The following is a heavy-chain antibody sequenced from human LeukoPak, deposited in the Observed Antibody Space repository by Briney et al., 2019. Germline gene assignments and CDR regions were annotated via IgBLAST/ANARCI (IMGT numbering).Heavy chain of an antibody. CDR2: ISGSGGST. D-gene: IGHD3-16*01. Sequence: GESLRLSCAASGFTFSSYAMSWVRQAPGKGLEWVSAISGSGGSTYYADSVKGRFTISRDNSKNTLYLQMNSLRAEDTAVYYCARAYDYVGDAFDIWGQGTMVTVSS. CDR1: GFTFSSYA. V-gene: IGHV3-23*01. CDR3: ARAYDYVGDAFDI. J-gene: IGHJ3*02.